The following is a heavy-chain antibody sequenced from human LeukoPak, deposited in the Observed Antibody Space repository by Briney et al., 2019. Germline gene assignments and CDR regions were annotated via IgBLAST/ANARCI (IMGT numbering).Heavy chain of an antibody. Sequence: GGSLRLSCAASGFTFSSYGMHWVRQAPGKGLEWVAVISYDGSNKYYADSVKGRFTISRDNAKNSLYLQMNSLRAEDTAVYYCARDRSSGWYYYYMDVWGKGTTVTVSS. CDR3: ARDRSSGWYYYYMDV. CDR1: GFTFSSYG. D-gene: IGHD6-19*01. V-gene: IGHV3-30*03. CDR2: ISYDGSNK. J-gene: IGHJ6*03.